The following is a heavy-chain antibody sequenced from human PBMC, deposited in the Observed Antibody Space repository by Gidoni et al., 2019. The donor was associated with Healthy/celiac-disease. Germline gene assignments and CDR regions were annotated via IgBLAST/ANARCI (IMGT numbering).Heavy chain of an antibody. D-gene: IGHD4-4*01. J-gene: IGHJ4*02. CDR3: AKVDSNYFGFDS. V-gene: IGHV3-23*01. Sequence: EVPPLESGRGLVQPGGSLSITCADSGFPFSVYARTWVREAPGKGLEWGATISASRDTTYYADSGKGRFTIFRDISKNTLYLQTNTLGAEDTAVQYCAKVDSNYFGFDSGCQVILVTVSS. CDR1: GFPFSVYA. CDR2: ISASRDTT.